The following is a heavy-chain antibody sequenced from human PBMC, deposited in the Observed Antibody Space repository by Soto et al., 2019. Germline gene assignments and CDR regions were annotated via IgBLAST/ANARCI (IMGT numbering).Heavy chain of an antibody. D-gene: IGHD6-6*01. V-gene: IGHV4-30-4*01. CDR3: ARTKDYSSSLDN. CDR2: IYYSGNT. CDR1: GGSISSGDYY. J-gene: IGHJ4*02. Sequence: SETLSLTCTVSGGSISSGDYYWSWIRQPPGKGLEWIGYIYYSGNTYYNPSLKSRVTISVDTSKNQFSLKLSSVTAADTAIYYCARTKDYSSSLDNWGQGALVTVSS.